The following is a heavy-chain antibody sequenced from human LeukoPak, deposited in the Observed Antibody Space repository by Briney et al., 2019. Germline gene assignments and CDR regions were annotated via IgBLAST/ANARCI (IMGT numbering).Heavy chain of an antibody. CDR2: IKSKTDGGTT. CDR3: TTLGSGWSLDD. D-gene: IGHD6-19*01. Sequence: GGSLRLSCAASGFTFNNAWMTWVRQTPGKGLEWVARIKSKTDGGTTDYAAPVKGRFTISRDDSKNTLSLQLNSLKIEDTAVYYCTTLGSGWSLDDWGQGTLVTVSS. J-gene: IGHJ4*02. V-gene: IGHV3-15*01. CDR1: GFTFNNAW.